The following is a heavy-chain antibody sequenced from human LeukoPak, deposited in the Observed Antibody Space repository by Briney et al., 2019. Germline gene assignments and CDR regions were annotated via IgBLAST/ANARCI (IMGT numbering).Heavy chain of an antibody. D-gene: IGHD3-9*01. CDR3: ARDPGYAIYYFDY. J-gene: IGHJ4*02. Sequence: GGSLRLSCAASGFTFNTYAMSWVRQAPGKGLEWVSSISGRGDTSYFPDSVKGRFSISRDDSKNTLYLQMNSLRAEDTALYYCARDPGYAIYYFDYWGQGTLVTVSS. CDR1: GFTFNTYA. V-gene: IGHV3-23*01. CDR2: ISGRGDTS.